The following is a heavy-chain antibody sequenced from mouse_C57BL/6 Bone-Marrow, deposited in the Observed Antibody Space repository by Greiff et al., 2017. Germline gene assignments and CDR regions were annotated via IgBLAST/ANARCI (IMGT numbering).Heavy chain of an antibody. D-gene: IGHD1-1*01. CDR3: TRDPYGSPLYFDV. CDR1: GFTFSSYA. CDR2: ISSGGDYI. J-gene: IGHJ1*03. V-gene: IGHV5-9-1*02. Sequence: EVKLVESGEGLVKPGGSLKLSCAASGFTFSSYAMSWVRQTPEKRLEWVAYISSGGDYIYYAATVKGRFTISRDNARNTLYLQMSSLKSEDTAMYYCTRDPYGSPLYFDVWGTGTTVTVSS.